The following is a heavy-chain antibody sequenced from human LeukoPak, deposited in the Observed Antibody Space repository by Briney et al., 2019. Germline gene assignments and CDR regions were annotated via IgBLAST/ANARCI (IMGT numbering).Heavy chain of an antibody. D-gene: IGHD3-3*01. V-gene: IGHV1-2*07. CDR1: GYTFTGYY. Sequence: ASVKVSCKASGYTFTGYYMHWERQAPGQGLEWMGWINPNSGGTNYAHKVQGRVTMTRDTSISTAYMELSRLRSDDTAVYYCARVRNRGYYTHFDYWGQGTLVTVSS. CDR3: ARVRNRGYYTHFDY. CDR2: INPNSGGT. J-gene: IGHJ4*02.